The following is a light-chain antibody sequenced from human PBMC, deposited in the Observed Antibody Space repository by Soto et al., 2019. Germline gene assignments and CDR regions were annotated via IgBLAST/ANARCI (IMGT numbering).Light chain of an antibody. J-gene: IGLJ1*01. Sequence: QSVLTQPASVSGSPGQSITISCTGTSSDVGSYNLVSWYQQHPGKAAKLMIYEGSKRPSGISNRFSGSKSGNTASLTISGLQAEDEAEYYCCSYADSSRIYVFGSGTKLTVL. CDR2: EGS. CDR3: CSYADSSRIYV. CDR1: SSDVGSYNL. V-gene: IGLV2-23*01.